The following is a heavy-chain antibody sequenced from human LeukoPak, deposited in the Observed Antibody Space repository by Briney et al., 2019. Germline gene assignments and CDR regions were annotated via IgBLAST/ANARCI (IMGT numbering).Heavy chain of an antibody. V-gene: IGHV3-7*01. Sequence: PGGSLRLSCAASGFTFSNYWMSWVRQAPGKGLEGVANIKQDGSETYYVDSVRGRFIVSRDNAKNSVFLQMNSLRVEDTAIYYCARDFAAAVGWGQGTLVTVSS. CDR3: ARDFAAAVG. CDR1: GFTFSNYW. D-gene: IGHD6-13*01. J-gene: IGHJ4*02. CDR2: IKQDGSET.